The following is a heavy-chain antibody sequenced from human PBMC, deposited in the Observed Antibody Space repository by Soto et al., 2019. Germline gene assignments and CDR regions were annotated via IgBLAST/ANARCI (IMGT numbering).Heavy chain of an antibody. CDR1: GFPFSNYA. CDR3: ARGSKYDILTAYLAFDS. D-gene: IGHD3-9*01. J-gene: IGHJ4*02. Sequence: EVQLLESGGGLVQPGGSLRLSCSVSGFPFSNYAMSWVRQAPGKGLEWVSSTSGGGGGTHYADSMKGRFTISRDNSKNTLHLEMRSRRADDTAVYYCARGSKYDILTAYLAFDSWGRGTLVTVSS. CDR2: TSGGGGGT. V-gene: IGHV3-23*01.